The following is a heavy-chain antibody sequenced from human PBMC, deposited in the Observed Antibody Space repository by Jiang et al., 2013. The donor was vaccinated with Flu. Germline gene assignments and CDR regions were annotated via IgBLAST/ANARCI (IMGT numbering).Heavy chain of an antibody. D-gene: IGHD3-9*01. J-gene: IGHJ4*02. CDR1: GFTFDDYG. Sequence: SGGGAVRPGGSLRLSCAASGFTFDDYGMSWVRQAPGKGLEWVSGINWNGGSTGYADSVKGRFTISRDNAKNSLYLQMNSLRAEDTALYYCARWAIKYYDIFDETTAFDYWGQGTLVTVSS. CDR2: INWNGGST. V-gene: IGHV3-20*04. CDR3: ARWAIKYYDIFDETTAFDY.